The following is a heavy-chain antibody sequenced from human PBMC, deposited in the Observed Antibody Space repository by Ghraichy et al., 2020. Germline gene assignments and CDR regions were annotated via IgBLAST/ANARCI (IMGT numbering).Heavy chain of an antibody. J-gene: IGHJ3*02. D-gene: IGHD3-10*01. Sequence: SETLSLTCAVYGGSFSGYYWSWIRQPPGKGLEWIGEINHSGSTNYNPSLKSRVTISVDTSKNQFSLKLSSVTAADTAVYYCARETTMVRGGPPRSFDIWGQGKMVTVSS. CDR3: ARETTMVRGGPPRSFDI. CDR2: INHSGST. V-gene: IGHV4-34*01. CDR1: GGSFSGYY.